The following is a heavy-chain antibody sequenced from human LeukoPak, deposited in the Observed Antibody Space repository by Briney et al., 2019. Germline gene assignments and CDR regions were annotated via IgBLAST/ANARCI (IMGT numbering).Heavy chain of an antibody. CDR3: ARDMGHRGSWPPDY. V-gene: IGHV3-74*01. CDR1: GFTFSSDW. J-gene: IGHJ4*02. D-gene: IGHD6-13*01. Sequence: PGGSLRLSCAASGFTFSSDWMHWVRQAPGKRLVWVSRINSDGSSTNYADSVKGRFTISRDNSKNTLYLQMNSLRAEDTAVYYCARDMGHRGSWPPDYWGPGTLVTVSS. CDR2: INSDGSST.